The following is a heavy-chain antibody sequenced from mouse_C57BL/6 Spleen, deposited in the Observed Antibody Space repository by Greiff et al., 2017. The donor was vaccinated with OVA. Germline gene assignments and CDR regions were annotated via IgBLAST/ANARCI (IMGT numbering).Heavy chain of an antibody. V-gene: IGHV1-18*01. J-gene: IGHJ3*01. CDR3: ASWDDDVAY. D-gene: IGHD2-3*01. CDR1: GYTFTDYN. Sequence: VQLQQSGPELVKPGASVKIPCKASGYTFTDYNMDWVKQSHGKSLEWIGDNNPNNGGTIYNQKFKGKATLTVDKSSSTAYMELRSLTSEDTAVYYCASWDDDVAYWGQGTLVTVSA. CDR2: NNPNNGGT.